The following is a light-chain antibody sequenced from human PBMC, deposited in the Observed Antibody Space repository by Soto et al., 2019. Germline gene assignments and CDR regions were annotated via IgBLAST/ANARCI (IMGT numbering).Light chain of an antibody. CDR2: DVT. V-gene: IGLV2-11*01. CDR3: CSYAGGYIYV. CDR1: SSDVGTYNY. Sequence: QSALTQPPSVSGSPGQSVTISCTGTSSDVGTYNYVSWYQQHPGSVPKLIIYDVTKRPSGVPDRFSGSKSGVTASLTISGLQTEDEADYYCCSYAGGYIYVFATGTKLTVL. J-gene: IGLJ1*01.